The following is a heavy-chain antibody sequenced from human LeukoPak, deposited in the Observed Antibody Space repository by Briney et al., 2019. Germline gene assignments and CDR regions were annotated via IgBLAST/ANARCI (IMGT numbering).Heavy chain of an antibody. D-gene: IGHD1-26*01. J-gene: IGHJ5*02. CDR3: AKDLVGATAYNWFDP. V-gene: IGHV3-30*02. CDR2: IRYDGSNK. CDR1: GFTFSSYG. Sequence: GSLRLSCAASGFTFSSYGMHWVRQAPGKGLEWVAFIRYDGSNKYYADSVKGRFTISRDNSKNTLYLQMNSLRAEDTAVYYCAKDLVGATAYNWFDPWGQGTLVTVSS.